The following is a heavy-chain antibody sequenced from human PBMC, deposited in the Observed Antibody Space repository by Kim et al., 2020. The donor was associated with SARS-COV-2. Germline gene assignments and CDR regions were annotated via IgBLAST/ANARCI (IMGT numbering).Heavy chain of an antibody. J-gene: IGHJ4*02. Sequence: YAQKFQGRVTMTRDTSISTAYMELSRLRSDDTAVYYWARGHGAMVNSFDYWGQGTLVTVSS. D-gene: IGHD5-18*01. CDR3: ARGHGAMVNSFDY. V-gene: IGHV1-2*02.